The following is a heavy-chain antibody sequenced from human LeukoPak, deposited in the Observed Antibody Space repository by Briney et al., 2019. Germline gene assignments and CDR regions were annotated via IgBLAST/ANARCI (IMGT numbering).Heavy chain of an antibody. J-gene: IGHJ4*02. CDR3: ARGGRSITMIVVAKGYFDY. Sequence: SETLSLTCAVYGGSFSGYYWSWIRQPPGKGLEWIGEINHRGSTNYNPSLKSRVTISVDTSKNQFSLKLSSVTAADTAVYYCARGGRSITMIVVAKGYFDYWGQGTLVTVSS. V-gene: IGHV4-34*01. CDR2: INHRGST. D-gene: IGHD3-22*01. CDR1: GGSFSGYY.